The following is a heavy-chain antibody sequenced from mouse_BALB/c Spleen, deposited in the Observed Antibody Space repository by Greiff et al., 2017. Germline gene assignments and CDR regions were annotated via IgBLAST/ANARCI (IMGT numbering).Heavy chain of an antibody. V-gene: IGHV5-6-4*01. D-gene: IGHD1-2*01. CDR3: TRDLGVITTAKGAMDY. CDR2: ISSGGSYT. J-gene: IGHJ4*01. CDR1: GFTFSSYT. Sequence: DVKLVESGGGLVKPGGSLKLSCAASGFTFSSYTMSWVRQTPEKRLEWVATISSGGSYTYYPDSVKGRFTISRDNAKNTLYLQMSSLKSEDTAMYYCTRDLGVITTAKGAMDYWGQGTSVTVSS.